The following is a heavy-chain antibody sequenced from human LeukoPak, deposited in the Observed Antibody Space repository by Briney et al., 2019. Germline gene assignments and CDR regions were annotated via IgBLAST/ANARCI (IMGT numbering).Heavy chain of an antibody. CDR3: ARAVGYCSSTSCYLFYFDY. V-gene: IGHV3-9*01. J-gene: IGHJ4*02. Sequence: GGSLRLSCAASGFTFDDYAMHWVRQAPGKGLEWVSGISWNSGSIGYADSVKGRFTISRDNAKNSLYLQMNSLRAEDTAVYYCARAVGYCSSTSCYLFYFDYWGQGTLVTVSS. CDR2: ISWNSGSI. CDR1: GFTFDDYA. D-gene: IGHD2-2*01.